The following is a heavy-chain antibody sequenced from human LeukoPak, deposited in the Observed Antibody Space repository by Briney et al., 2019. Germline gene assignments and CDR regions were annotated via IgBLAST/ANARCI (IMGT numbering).Heavy chain of an antibody. J-gene: IGHJ6*02. D-gene: IGHD3-9*01. V-gene: IGHV3-21*01. CDR3: ARDPYDIGCADYWGQGTLVTVSADV. CDR1: GFSFSNYN. CDR2: ITSSSGYI. Sequence: GGSLRLSCAASGFSFSNYNMIWVHQAPGKGLEWVSSITSSSGYIYYADSLKGRFTISRDNAKNSLYLQMNSLRAEDTAVYYCARDPYDIGCADYWGQGTLVTVSADVWGQGTTVTVSS.